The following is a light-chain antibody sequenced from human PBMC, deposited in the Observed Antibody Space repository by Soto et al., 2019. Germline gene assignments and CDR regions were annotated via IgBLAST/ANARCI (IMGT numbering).Light chain of an antibody. CDR1: QGISSY. CDR2: AAS. V-gene: IGKV1-9*01. Sequence: DIQLTQSPSFLSASVGDRVTITCRASQGISSYLAWYQQKPGKAPKLLIYAASTLQSGVPSRFSGSGSGTEFTLTISSLQPEDFATYYCHQLNSYPATFGGGTKVEIK. J-gene: IGKJ4*01. CDR3: HQLNSYPAT.